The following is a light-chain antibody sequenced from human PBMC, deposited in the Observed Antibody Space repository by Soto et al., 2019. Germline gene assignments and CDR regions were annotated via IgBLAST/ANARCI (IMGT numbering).Light chain of an antibody. CDR2: DAS. Sequence: DMQMTQSPSTLSASVGDRVTITCRASQSISSWLAWYQQKPGKAPKLLIYDASSLESGVPSRFSGSGSGTELTLTISSLQPDDFATYYCKQYNSYPLTFGGGTKVDIK. CDR1: QSISSW. CDR3: KQYNSYPLT. V-gene: IGKV1-5*01. J-gene: IGKJ4*01.